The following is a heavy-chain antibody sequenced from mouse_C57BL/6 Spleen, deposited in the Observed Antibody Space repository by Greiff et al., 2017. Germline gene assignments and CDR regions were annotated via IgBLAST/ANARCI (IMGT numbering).Heavy chain of an antibody. V-gene: IGHV5-16*01. J-gene: IGHJ1*03. CDR3: ARGPYWYFDV. CDR1: GFTFSDYY. CDR2: INYDGSST. Sequence: EVKLMESEGGLVQPGSSMKLSCTASGFTFSDYYMAWVRQVPEKGLEWVANINYDGSSTYYLDSLKSRFIISRDNAKNILYLQMSSLKSEDTATYYCARGPYWYFDVWGTGTTVTVSS.